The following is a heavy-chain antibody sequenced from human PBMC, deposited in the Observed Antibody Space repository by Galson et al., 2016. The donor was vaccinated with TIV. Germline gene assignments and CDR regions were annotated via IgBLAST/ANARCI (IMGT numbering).Heavy chain of an antibody. V-gene: IGHV1-2*04. J-gene: IGHJ4*02. CDR1: GYTFSDYY. CDR2: NKPNTGGT. Sequence: SVKVSCKAAGYTFSDYYMHRARQAPGQGPGWMGGNKPNTGGTHYDQNFQGWASMTRDTSNNTAYMELSRLKSDDTAVYYCAREHGYTSGSDYWGQGTQVTVSS. CDR3: AREHGYTSGSDY. D-gene: IGHD6-19*01.